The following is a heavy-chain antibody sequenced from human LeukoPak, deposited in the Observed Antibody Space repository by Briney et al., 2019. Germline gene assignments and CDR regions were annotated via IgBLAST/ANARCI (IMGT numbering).Heavy chain of an antibody. V-gene: IGHV4-59*01. CDR1: DGSISSYY. J-gene: IGHJ4*02. D-gene: IGHD3-10*01. CDR3: ARSVTYYYGSGGYSELYYFDC. CDR2: IYYSGST. Sequence: SETLSLTCTVSDGSISSYYWSWIRQPPGKGLEWIGYIYYSGSTNYNPSLKSRVTISVDTSKNQFSLKLSSVTAADTAVYYCARSVTYYYGSGGYSELYYFDCWGQGTLVTVSS.